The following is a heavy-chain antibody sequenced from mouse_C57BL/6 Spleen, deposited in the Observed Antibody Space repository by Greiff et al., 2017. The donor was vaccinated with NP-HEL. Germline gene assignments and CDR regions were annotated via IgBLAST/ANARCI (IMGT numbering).Heavy chain of an antibody. CDR2: IWRGGST. Sequence: VKLQESGPGLVQPSQSLSITCTVSGFSLTSYGVHWVRQSPGKGLEWLGVIWRGGSTDYNAAFMSRLSITKDNSKSQVFFKMNSLQADDTAIYYCAKNRDYYGGSYLYAMDYWGQGTSVTVSS. D-gene: IGHD1-1*01. J-gene: IGHJ4*01. V-gene: IGHV2-5*01. CDR1: GFSLTSYG. CDR3: AKNRDYYGGSYLYAMDY.